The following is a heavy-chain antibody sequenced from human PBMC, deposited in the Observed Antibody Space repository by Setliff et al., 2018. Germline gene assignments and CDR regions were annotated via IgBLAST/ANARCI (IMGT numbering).Heavy chain of an antibody. V-gene: IGHV3-48*01. J-gene: IGHJ4*02. D-gene: IGHD6-19*01. CDR1: GFTFSTYS. Sequence: GGSLRLSCAASGFTFSTYSMNWVRQAPGKGLEWVSYITGSSSIIYYADSVKGRFTISRDKAKNSLYLQMNSLRAEDTAVYYCARVSGWEWDYWGQGTLVTVSS. CDR2: ITGSSSII. CDR3: ARVSGWEWDY.